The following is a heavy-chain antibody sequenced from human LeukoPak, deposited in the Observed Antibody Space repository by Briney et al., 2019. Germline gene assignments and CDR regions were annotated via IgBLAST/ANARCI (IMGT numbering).Heavy chain of an antibody. CDR2: INPNSGGT. J-gene: IGHJ4*02. V-gene: IGHV1-2*02. CDR3: ARDVRIQLRIPNWVMGY. CDR1: GYTFTGYY. D-gene: IGHD5-18*01. Sequence: GASVKVSCKASGYTFTGYYMHWVRQAPGQGLEWMGWINPNSGGTNYAQKFQGRVTMTRDTSISTAYMELSRLRSDDTAVYYCARDVRIQLRIPNWVMGYWGQGTLVTVSS.